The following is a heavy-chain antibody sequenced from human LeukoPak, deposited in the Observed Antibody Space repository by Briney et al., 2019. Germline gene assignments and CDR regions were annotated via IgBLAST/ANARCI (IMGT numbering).Heavy chain of an antibody. J-gene: IGHJ6*03. CDR1: GVIFSNYW. Sequence: PGGSLRLSCAASGVIFSNYWMHWVRQAPGKGLVWVSRINRDGSSTSYADSVKGRFTISRDNANNTLYLQMNSLRAEDTAVYYCARAGPTYYDFWSGPDYYYYYYMDVWGKGTTVTVSS. CDR2: INRDGSST. V-gene: IGHV3-74*01. D-gene: IGHD3-3*01. CDR3: ARAGPTYYDFWSGPDYYYYYYMDV.